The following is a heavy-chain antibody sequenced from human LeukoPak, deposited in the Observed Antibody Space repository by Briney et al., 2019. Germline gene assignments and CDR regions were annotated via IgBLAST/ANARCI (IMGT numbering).Heavy chain of an antibody. CDR1: GYTFTSYY. D-gene: IGHD2-21*02. CDR3: ARGEVVVVTAIRHPLDY. Sequence: APVKVSCKASGYTFTSYYMHWVRQAPGQGLEWMGIINPSGGSTSYAQKFQGRVTMTRDTSTSTVYTELSSLRSEDTAVYYCARGEVVVVTAIRHPLDYWGQGTLVTVSS. J-gene: IGHJ4*02. CDR2: INPSGGST. V-gene: IGHV1-46*01.